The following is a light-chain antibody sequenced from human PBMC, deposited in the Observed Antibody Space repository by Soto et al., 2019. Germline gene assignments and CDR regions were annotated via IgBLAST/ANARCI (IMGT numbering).Light chain of an antibody. CDR1: SSDVGGYNY. J-gene: IGLJ1*01. CDR2: DVS. CDR3: CSYAVSYTLEV. Sequence: QSALTQPRSVSGSPGQSVTISCTGTSSDVGGYNYVSWYQQHPGKAPKLMIYDVSKRPSGVPDRFSGSKSGNTASLTISGLQAEDEADYYCCSYAVSYTLEVFGTGTKLTAL. V-gene: IGLV2-11*01.